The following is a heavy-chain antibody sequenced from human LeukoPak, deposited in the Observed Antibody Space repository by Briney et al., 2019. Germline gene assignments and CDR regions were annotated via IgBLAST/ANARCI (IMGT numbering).Heavy chain of an antibody. CDR3: AKDGVAETADY. CDR2: ISYDGSNK. V-gene: IGHV3-30*18. CDR1: GFTFSSYG. D-gene: IGHD3-3*01. J-gene: IGHJ4*02. Sequence: GGSLRLSCAASGFTFSSYGMHWVRQAPGKGLEWVAVISYDGSNKYYADSVKGRFTISRDNSKNTLYLQMNSLRAEDTAAYYCAKDGVAETADYWGQGTLVTVSS.